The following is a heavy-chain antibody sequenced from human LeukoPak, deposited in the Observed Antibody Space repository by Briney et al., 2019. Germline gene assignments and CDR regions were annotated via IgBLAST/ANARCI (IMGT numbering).Heavy chain of an antibody. CDR2: INTSGSI. CDR3: ARAYSSSWYFNWFDP. V-gene: IGHV4-61*02. D-gene: IGHD6-13*01. J-gene: IGHJ5*02. CDR1: GGSVSSGSYY. Sequence: SETLSLTCTVSGGSVSSGSYYWSWIRQPAGKGLEWIGRINTSGSINYNPSLKSRVTISVDTSKNQFSLKLSSVTAADTAVYYCARAYSSSWYFNWFDPWGQGTLVTVSS.